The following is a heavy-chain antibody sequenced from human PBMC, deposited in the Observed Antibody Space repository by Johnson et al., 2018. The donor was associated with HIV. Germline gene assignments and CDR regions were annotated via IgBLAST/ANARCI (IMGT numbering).Heavy chain of an antibody. CDR1: GFTFSNFV. J-gene: IGHJ3*02. V-gene: IGHV3-30-3*02. D-gene: IGHD1-26*01. Sequence: QVQLVESGGGVVQPGRSLRLSCEASGFTFSNFVMHWVRQAPGKGLEWLTSISYDGANKYYADSVRGRFTISRDNSRNTLYLQMNSRRAEDTAVYYCAKDLFTEREDDAFDIWGQGTMVTVSS. CDR2: ISYDGANK. CDR3: AKDLFTEREDDAFDI.